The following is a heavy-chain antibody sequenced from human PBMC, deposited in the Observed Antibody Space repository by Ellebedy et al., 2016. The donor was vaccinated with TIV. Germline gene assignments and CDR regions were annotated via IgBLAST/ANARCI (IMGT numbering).Heavy chain of an antibody. V-gene: IGHV3-30-3*01. CDR1: GFTFSSYA. D-gene: IGHD7-27*01. CDR2: ISYDGSNK. CDR3: ARAWGNRDY. J-gene: IGHJ4*02. Sequence: GESLKISCAASGFTFSSYAMHWVRQAPGKGLEWVAVISYDGSNKYYADSVKGRFTISRDNSKNTLYLQMNSLRAEDTAVYYCARAWGNRDYWGQGTLVTVSS.